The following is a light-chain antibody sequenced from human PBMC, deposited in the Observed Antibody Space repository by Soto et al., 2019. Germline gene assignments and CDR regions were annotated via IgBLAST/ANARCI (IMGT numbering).Light chain of an antibody. CDR2: EDS. V-gene: IGLV2-23*01. Sequence: QSALTQPASVSGSPGRWITISCTGFSSDVGSYNLVSWYQQHPGKAPKVMINEDSNRPSGVSNRFAGSKSGNTASLTISGLQAEDEADYYCCSYAGSSTYVFGTETKGTVL. CDR1: SSDVGSYNL. J-gene: IGLJ1*01. CDR3: CSYAGSSTYV.